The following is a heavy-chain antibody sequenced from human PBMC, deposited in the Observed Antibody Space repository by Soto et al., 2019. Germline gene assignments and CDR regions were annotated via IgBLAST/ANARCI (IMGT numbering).Heavy chain of an antibody. D-gene: IGHD6-13*01. V-gene: IGHV1-18*01. CDR1: GYTFTSYG. Sequence: ASVKVSCKASGYTFTSYGISWVRQAPGQGLEWMGWISAYNGNTNYAQKLQGRVTMTTDTSTSTAYMELRSLRSDDTAVYYCARAKGNPLVPHTPIDYWGQGTLVTVSS. CDR2: ISAYNGNT. CDR3: ARAKGNPLVPHTPIDY. J-gene: IGHJ4*02.